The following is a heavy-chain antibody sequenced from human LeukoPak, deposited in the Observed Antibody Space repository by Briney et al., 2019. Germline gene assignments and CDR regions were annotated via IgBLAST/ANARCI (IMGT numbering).Heavy chain of an antibody. D-gene: IGHD2-2*01. CDR1: GFTFSSYA. Sequence: PGRSLRLSCAASGFTFSSYAMLWVRQAPGKGLEWVAVISYDGSNKYYADSVKGRFTISRDNSKNTLYLQMNSLRAEDTAVYYCARGGLQVVPAAIGAYWGQGTLVTVSS. J-gene: IGHJ4*02. CDR2: ISYDGSNK. V-gene: IGHV3-30*04. CDR3: ARGGLQVVPAAIGAY.